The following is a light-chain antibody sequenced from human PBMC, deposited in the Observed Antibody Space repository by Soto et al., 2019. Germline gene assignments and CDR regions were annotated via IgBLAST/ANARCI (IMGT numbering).Light chain of an antibody. CDR1: QSVDNN. CDR2: DAS. V-gene: IGKV3-20*01. Sequence: EIVLTQSPGILSLSPGERVTLSCRASQSVDNNLAWYHQKPGQAPRLVIYDASTRATGIPERFSGSGSGLDFTLTISRLEPEYFAVYYCQQYGGSWTFGQGTKVETK. J-gene: IGKJ1*01. CDR3: QQYGGSWT.